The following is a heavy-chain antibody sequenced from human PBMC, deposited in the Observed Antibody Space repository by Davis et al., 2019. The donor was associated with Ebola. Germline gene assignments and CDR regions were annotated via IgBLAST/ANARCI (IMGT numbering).Heavy chain of an antibody. V-gene: IGHV4-34*01. CDR2: INHSGRT. D-gene: IGHD5-18*01. CDR3: ARGPAPRGYSYVGGFGYHY. J-gene: IGHJ4*02. CDR1: GGSFSGYY. Sequence: MPSETLSLTCAVYGGSFSGYYWIWIRQPPGKGLEWIGEINHSGRTNYNPSLKSRVTISLDTSRNQFSLKLSSVTAADTAVYYCARGPAPRGYSYVGGFGYHYWGQGTLVTVSS.